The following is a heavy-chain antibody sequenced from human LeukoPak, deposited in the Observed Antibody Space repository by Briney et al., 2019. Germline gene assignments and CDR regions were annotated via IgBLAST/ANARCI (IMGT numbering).Heavy chain of an antibody. Sequence: ASVKVSCKASGYTFTSYGISWVRQAPGQGLEWMGWISAYNGNTNYAQKLQGRVTMTTDTSTSTAYVELCSLRSEDTAVYYCARDSSGWSDRLYNWFDPWGQGTLVTVSS. D-gene: IGHD6-19*01. J-gene: IGHJ5*02. CDR1: GYTFTSYG. CDR2: ISAYNGNT. V-gene: IGHV1-18*01. CDR3: ARDSSGWSDRLYNWFDP.